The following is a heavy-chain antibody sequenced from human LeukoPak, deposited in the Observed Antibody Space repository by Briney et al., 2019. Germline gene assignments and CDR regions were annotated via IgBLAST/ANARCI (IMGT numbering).Heavy chain of an antibody. J-gene: IGHJ4*02. CDR1: GFTLSTKS. CDR3: ASRDYFDY. Sequence: PGGSLRLSRVVSGFTLSTKSMNWVPQAPGEGLEWVSYITADSGTPYYADSVKGRFTISRDNAKNSLYLQMNSLRDEDTAVYYCASRDYFDYWGQGTLVTVSS. V-gene: IGHV3-48*02. CDR2: ITADSGTP.